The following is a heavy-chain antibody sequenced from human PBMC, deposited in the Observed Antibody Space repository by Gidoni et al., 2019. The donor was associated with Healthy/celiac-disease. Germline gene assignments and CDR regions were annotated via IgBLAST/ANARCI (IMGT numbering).Heavy chain of an antibody. V-gene: IGHV3-9*01. J-gene: IGHJ4*02. CDR2: ISWNSGSI. Sequence: EVQLVESGGGLVQPGRSLRLSCAASGFTFDDYAMHWVRQAPGKGLEWVSGISWNSGSIGYADSVKGRFTISRDNAKNSLYLQMNSLRAEDTALYYCAKARCSSTSCSHDYWGQGTLVTVSS. CDR3: AKARCSSTSCSHDY. D-gene: IGHD2-2*01. CDR1: GFTFDDYA.